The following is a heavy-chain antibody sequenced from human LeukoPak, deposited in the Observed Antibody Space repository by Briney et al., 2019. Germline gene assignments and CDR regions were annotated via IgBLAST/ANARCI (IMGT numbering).Heavy chain of an antibody. CDR3: ARDFHWQQLPRDYYGMDV. V-gene: IGHV1-69*04. J-gene: IGHJ6*02. D-gene: IGHD6-13*01. CDR2: IIPILGIA. CDR1: GYTFTSYG. Sequence: ASVKVSCKASGYTFTSYGISWVRQAPGQGLEWMGRIIPILGIANYAQKFQGRVTITADKSTSTAYMELSSLRSEDTAVYYCARDFHWQQLPRDYYGMDVWGQGTTVTVSS.